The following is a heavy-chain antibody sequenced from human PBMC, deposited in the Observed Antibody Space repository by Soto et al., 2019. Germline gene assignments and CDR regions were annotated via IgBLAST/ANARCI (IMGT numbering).Heavy chain of an antibody. Sequence: GGSLRLSCAASGFTFNNYVMHWVRQAPGKGLEWVAVISFDGTNKYYADSVKGRFAISRDHSKNTLYLQMNSLRAEDTAVYYCARAPDYQLDYWGQGTLVPVSS. V-gene: IGHV3-30*09. CDR3: ARAPDYQLDY. CDR1: GFTFNNYV. CDR2: ISFDGTNK. D-gene: IGHD2-2*01. J-gene: IGHJ4*02.